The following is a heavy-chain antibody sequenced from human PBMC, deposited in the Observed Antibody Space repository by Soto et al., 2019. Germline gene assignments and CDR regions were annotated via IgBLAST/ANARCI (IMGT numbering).Heavy chain of an antibody. J-gene: IGHJ5*02. Sequence: QVQLVQSGAEVKKPGASVKVSCKASGYTFTNYDIHWVRQATGQGLEWMGWMNPDSGNTGQSKQFQGRVTMTRDTSISTAAMEMSSLRSADTAVYYCARGRFRRRWFDPWGQGTLVTVSS. CDR3: ARGRFRRRWFDP. CDR1: GYTFTNYD. D-gene: IGHD3-16*01. V-gene: IGHV1-8*01. CDR2: MNPDSGNT.